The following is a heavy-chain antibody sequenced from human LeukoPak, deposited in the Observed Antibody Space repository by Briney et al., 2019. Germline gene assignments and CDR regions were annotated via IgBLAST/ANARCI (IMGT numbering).Heavy chain of an antibody. CDR1: GGSISSGGYY. CDR3: AREAWSGMYFDY. CDR2: IYYSGST. Sequence: SETLSLTCTVSGGSISSGGYYWSWVRQHPGRGLAWTGYIYYSGSTYYNPSLNSRVTTSIATSKNQFSLKLSSVATADTAVYYCAREAWSGMYFDYWGQGTLVTVSS. J-gene: IGHJ4*02. V-gene: IGHV4-31*03. D-gene: IGHD3-3*01.